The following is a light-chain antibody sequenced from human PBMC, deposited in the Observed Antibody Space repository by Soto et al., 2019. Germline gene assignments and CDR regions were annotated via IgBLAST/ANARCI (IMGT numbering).Light chain of an antibody. V-gene: IGKV3-15*01. CDR3: QQYNNWPFT. CDR1: QSVSSN. Sequence: EIVMTQSPATLSVSPGERATLSCRASQSVSSNLAWYQQKPGQAPRLLIYGASTRATGIPARFSSSGSGTDFTLTISSLQSADFAVYYCQQYNNWPFTFGPGTKVDIK. CDR2: GAS. J-gene: IGKJ3*01.